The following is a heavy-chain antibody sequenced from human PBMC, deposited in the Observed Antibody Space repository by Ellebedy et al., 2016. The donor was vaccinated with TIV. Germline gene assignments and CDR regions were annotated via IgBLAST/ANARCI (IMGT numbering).Heavy chain of an antibody. CDR2: IDPSDSYT. CDR3: ARHEGYCSSTSCYGGFWFDP. Sequence: GESLKISCKGSGYRFISYWISWVRQMPGKGLEWMGRIDPSDSYTNYSPSFQGHVTISADKSISTAYLQRSSLKASDTAMYYCARHEGYCSSTSCYGGFWFDPWGQGTLVTVSS. V-gene: IGHV5-10-1*01. CDR1: GYRFISYW. J-gene: IGHJ5*02. D-gene: IGHD2-2*01.